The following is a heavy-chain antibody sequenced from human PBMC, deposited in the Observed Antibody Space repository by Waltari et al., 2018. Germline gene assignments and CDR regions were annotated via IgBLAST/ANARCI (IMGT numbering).Heavy chain of an antibody. CDR2: IDTSGST. CDR3: ARVLNRGLLSAYAFDI. V-gene: IGHV4-61*02. CDR1: GGSISSGSYY. J-gene: IGHJ3*02. Sequence: QVQLQESGPGLVKPSQTLSLTCTVSGGSISSGSYYWSWIRQPAGKGLEWIGRIDTSGSTNYHPSLKSRVTISVDTSKNQFSLKLSSVTAADTAVYYCARVLNRGLLSAYAFDIWGQGTMVTVSS. D-gene: IGHD2-21*01.